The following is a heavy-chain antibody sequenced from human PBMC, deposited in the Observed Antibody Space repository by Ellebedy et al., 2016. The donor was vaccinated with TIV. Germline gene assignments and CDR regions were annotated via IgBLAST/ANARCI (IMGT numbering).Heavy chain of an antibody. V-gene: IGHV3-30*18. J-gene: IGHJ4*02. CDR2: ISYDGSNK. CDR3: AKSKWLADY. CDR1: GFTFSSYG. D-gene: IGHD6-19*01. Sequence: GESLKISXAASGFTFSSYGMHWVRQAPGKGLEWVAVISYDGSNKYYADSVKGRFTISRDNSKNTLYLQMNSLRAEDTAVYYCAKSKWLADYWGQGTLVTVSS.